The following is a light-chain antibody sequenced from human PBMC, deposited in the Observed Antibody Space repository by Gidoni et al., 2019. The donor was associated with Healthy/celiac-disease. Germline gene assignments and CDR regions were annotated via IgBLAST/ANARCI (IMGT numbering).Light chain of an antibody. V-gene: IGLV6-57*01. J-gene: IGLJ2*01. Sequence: NFMLTQPHSVSESPGKTVTISCTRSSGSIASNDVQWYQQRPGSSPTTVIYEDHQRPSGVPDRFSGSIDSSSNSASLTISGLKTADEADYYCQSYDSSNPVVFGGGTKLTVL. CDR1: SGSIASND. CDR3: QSYDSSNPVV. CDR2: EDH.